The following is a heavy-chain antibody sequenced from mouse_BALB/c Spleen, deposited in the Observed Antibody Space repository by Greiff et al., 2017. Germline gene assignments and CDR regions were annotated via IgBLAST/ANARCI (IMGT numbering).Heavy chain of an antibody. CDR1: GFTFTDYY. D-gene: IGHD2-1*01. CDR3: ARDRGNYGYYYAMDY. J-gene: IGHJ4*01. Sequence: EVKLQESGGGLVQPGGSLRLSCATSGFTFTDYYMSWVRQPPGKALEWLGFIRNKANGYTTEYSASVKGRFTISRDNSQSILYLQMNTLRAEDSATYYCARDRGNYGYYYAMDYWGQGTSVTVSS. V-gene: IGHV7-3*02. CDR2: IRNKANGYTT.